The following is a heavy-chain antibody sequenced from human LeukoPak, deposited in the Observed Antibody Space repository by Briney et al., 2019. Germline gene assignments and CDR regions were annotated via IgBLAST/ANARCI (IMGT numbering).Heavy chain of an antibody. CDR1: GFTFSSYS. J-gene: IGHJ1*01. D-gene: IGHD3-22*01. CDR3: ARESEYYYYDASGYYPGYFHH. CDR2: ISSSGTTI. V-gene: IGHV3-48*02. Sequence: GGSLRLSCAGSGFTFSSYSMNWGRQAPGKGLEWVSYISSSGTTIYCADSVKGRFTISRDNAENSLYLQMNSLRDEDTAVYYCARESEYYYYDASGYYPGYFHHWGQGTLVTVSS.